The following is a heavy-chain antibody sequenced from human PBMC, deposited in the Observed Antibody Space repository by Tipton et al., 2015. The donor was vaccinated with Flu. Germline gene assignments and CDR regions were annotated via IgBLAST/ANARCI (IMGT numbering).Heavy chain of an antibody. Sequence: TLSLTCTVSGGSISSGNYPWTWIRQPAGTGLPWIGHVHTAGSTHYNPSLKSRVTISVDTSKNQLSLKPTSVTAADTAVYYCARRASALVAGYYYGIDVWGQGTRVTVSS. CDR3: ARRASALVAGYYYGIDV. J-gene: IGHJ6*02. CDR1: GGSISSGNYP. CDR2: VHTAGST. D-gene: IGHD2-15*01. V-gene: IGHV4-61*09.